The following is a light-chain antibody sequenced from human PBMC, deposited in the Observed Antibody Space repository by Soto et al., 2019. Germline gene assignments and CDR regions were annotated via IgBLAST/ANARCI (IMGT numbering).Light chain of an antibody. Sequence: QSVLTQPPSVSGAPGQRVTISCTGSGSNIGAGYDVHWYQQLPGTAPKLLIYGNSNRPSGVPDRFSGSKSGTSASLAITGLQAEDEADFYCQSHDSSLSAYVFGTGTKVTVL. CDR3: QSHDSSLSAYV. CDR2: GNS. V-gene: IGLV1-40*01. CDR1: GSNIGAGYD. J-gene: IGLJ1*01.